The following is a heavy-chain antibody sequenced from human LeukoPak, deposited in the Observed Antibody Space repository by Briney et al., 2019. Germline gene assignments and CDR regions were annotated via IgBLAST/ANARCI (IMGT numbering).Heavy chain of an antibody. J-gene: IGHJ4*02. V-gene: IGHV3-30*03. Sequence: PGGSLRLSCAASGFTFSSYGMHWVRQAPGKGLEWVAVISYDGSNKYYADSVKGRFTISRDNSKNTLYLQMNSLRPEDTAVYYCARVLNYYDSSGYYFSYWGQGTLVTVSS. CDR1: GFTFSSYG. D-gene: IGHD3-22*01. CDR2: ISYDGSNK. CDR3: ARVLNYYDSSGYYFSY.